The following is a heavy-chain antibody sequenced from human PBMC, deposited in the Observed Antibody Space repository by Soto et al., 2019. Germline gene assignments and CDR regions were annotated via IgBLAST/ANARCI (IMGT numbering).Heavy chain of an antibody. CDR1: GFTFSSYG. Sequence: QVQLVESGGGVVQPGRSLRLSCAASGFTFSSYGMHWVRQAPGKGLEWVAGISYDESDIYYSDSLKGRFTISRDNSKNTLYLQMSSLRPEDTAVYYCTKDTGYCSGGRCYSTPYYYYYYGMDAWGQGTTVTVSS. D-gene: IGHD2-15*01. V-gene: IGHV3-30*18. J-gene: IGHJ6*02. CDR3: TKDTGYCSGGRCYSTPYYYYYYGMDA. CDR2: ISYDESDI.